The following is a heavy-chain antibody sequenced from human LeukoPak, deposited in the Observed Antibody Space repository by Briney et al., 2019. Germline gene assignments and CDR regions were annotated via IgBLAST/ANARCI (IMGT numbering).Heavy chain of an antibody. Sequence: ASVKVSCKASGTTFTGYNMHWGGKPPGQGLGWWGIFNPIGVGTSYAQKFQGRVTMTRDTSTSTVYMELSSLRSEDTAVYYCARDDLGGGVVVPATPTPYGMDVWGQGTTVTVSS. J-gene: IGHJ6*02. CDR2: FNPIGVGT. CDR3: ARDDLGGGVVVPATPTPYGMDV. D-gene: IGHD2-2*01. V-gene: IGHV1-46*01. CDR1: GTTFTGYN.